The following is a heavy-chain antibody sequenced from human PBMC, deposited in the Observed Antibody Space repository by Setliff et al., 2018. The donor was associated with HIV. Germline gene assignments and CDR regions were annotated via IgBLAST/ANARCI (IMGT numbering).Heavy chain of an antibody. V-gene: IGHV4-34*01. CDR1: GGSLSGYY. Sequence: SETLSLTCAVYGGSLSGYYWSWIRQAPGKGLEWIGEINHSGRTKYSPSLRSRVSISVDTSKTQFSLKLRSVTAADTAVYYCAQLGMVDDFDYWGQGTLVTVSS. CDR2: INHSGRT. J-gene: IGHJ4*02. CDR3: AQLGMVDDFDY. D-gene: IGHD1-1*01.